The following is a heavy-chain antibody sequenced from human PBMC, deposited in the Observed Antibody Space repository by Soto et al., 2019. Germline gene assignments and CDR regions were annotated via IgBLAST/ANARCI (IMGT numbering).Heavy chain of an antibody. V-gene: IGHV3-33*01. CDR3: ARELSTHFDY. D-gene: IGHD3-16*02. CDR1: GFTFSSYG. Sequence: QVQLVESGGGVVQPGRSLRLSCAASGFTFSSYGIHWVRQAPGKGLEWVAVIWYDGSNKYYADSVKGRFTISRDNSKNTLYLQMNSLRAEDTAVYYCARELSTHFDYWGQGTLVTVSS. J-gene: IGHJ4*02. CDR2: IWYDGSNK.